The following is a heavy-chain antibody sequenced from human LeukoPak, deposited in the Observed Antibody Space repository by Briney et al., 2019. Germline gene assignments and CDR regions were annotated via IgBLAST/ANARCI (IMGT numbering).Heavy chain of an antibody. V-gene: IGHV4-4*02. J-gene: IGHJ4*02. CDR2: IYHSGST. CDR1: GDSINNNNW. D-gene: IGHD6-13*01. Sequence: PSGTLSLTCAVSGDSINNNNWWSWVRQSPGKGLEWIGEIYHSGSTNYNPSLKSRVTISVDKSKNQFSLKLSSVTAADTAVYYCARDISTGGAAAGTGVFDYWGQGTLVTVSS. CDR3: ARDISTGGAAAGTGVFDY.